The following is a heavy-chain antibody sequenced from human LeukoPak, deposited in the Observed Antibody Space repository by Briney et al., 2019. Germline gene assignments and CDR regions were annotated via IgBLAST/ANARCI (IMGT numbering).Heavy chain of an antibody. CDR3: ARVRGYDILTGYYSPYFDY. D-gene: IGHD3-9*01. CDR2: IKQDGSEK. CDR1: GFTFSSYW. Sequence: GGSLRLSCAASGFTFSSYWMSWVRQAPGKGPEWVANIKQDGSEKYYVDSVKGRFTISRDNAKNSLYLQMNSLRAEDTAVYYCARVRGYDILTGYYSPYFDYWGQGTLVTVSS. V-gene: IGHV3-7*01. J-gene: IGHJ4*02.